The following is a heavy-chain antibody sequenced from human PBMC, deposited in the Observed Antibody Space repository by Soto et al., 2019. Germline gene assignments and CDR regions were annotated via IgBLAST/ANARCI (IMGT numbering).Heavy chain of an antibody. V-gene: IGHV4-4*02. Sequence: SETLSLTCAVSGGSISNSNWWSWVRQPPGKGLEWIGEIYHSGSTNYNPSLKSRVTISVDKSKNRFSLNLSSVTAADTAVYYCARVYDILTGYPYGMDVWGQGTTVTVSS. CDR2: IYHSGST. D-gene: IGHD3-9*01. CDR3: ARVYDILTGYPYGMDV. J-gene: IGHJ6*02. CDR1: GGSISNSNW.